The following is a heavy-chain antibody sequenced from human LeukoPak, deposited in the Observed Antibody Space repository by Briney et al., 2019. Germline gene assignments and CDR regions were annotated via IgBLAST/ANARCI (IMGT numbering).Heavy chain of an antibody. CDR3: ARGGVNVAAAGFDY. J-gene: IGHJ4*02. V-gene: IGHV3-64*01. Sequence: PGGPLRLSCAASGFTFSSYAMHWVRQAPGKGVEYVSSISSNGGSTYYANSVKGRFTISRDNSKNTLYLQMGSLRAEDMAVYYCARGGVNVAAAGFDYWGQGTLVTVYS. CDR2: ISSNGGST. D-gene: IGHD6-13*01. CDR1: GFTFSSYA.